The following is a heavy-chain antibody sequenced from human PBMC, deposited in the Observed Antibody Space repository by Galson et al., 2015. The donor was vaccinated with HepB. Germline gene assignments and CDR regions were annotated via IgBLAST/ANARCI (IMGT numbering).Heavy chain of an antibody. D-gene: IGHD2-21*01. CDR2: VSTTGGTR. CDR1: GFTFGDYY. CDR3: AREFQAYGIDV. Sequence: SLRLSCAGSGFTFGDYYMSWIRQAPGKGLEWVSYVSTTGGTRYYADSVKGRFTISRDNAENSLHLQMNSLRAEDTAVYYCAREFQAYGIDVWGQGTTVTVS. V-gene: IGHV3-11*01. J-gene: IGHJ6*02.